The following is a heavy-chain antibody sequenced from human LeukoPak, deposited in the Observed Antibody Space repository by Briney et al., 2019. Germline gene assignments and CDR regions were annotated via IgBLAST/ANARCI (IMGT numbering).Heavy chain of an antibody. CDR3: AREPGIAATATGGFDY. V-gene: IGHV3-66*01. D-gene: IGHD6-13*01. CDR1: GFIVSNNY. CDR2: IYSGGST. Sequence: GGSLRLSCAAFGFIVSNNYMSWVRQAPGKGLEWVSVIYSGGSTNYADSVKGRFTISRDNSKNTLFLQMNNLRAEDTAVYYCAREPGIAATATGGFDYWGQGTLVTVSS. J-gene: IGHJ4*02.